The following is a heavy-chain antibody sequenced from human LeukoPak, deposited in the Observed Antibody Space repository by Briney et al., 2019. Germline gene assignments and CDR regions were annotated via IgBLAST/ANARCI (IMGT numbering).Heavy chain of an antibody. J-gene: IGHJ4*01. CDR3: ARDGTAAGLYFDL. CDR1: GFTFSSYG. D-gene: IGHD6-13*01. V-gene: IGHV3-30*02. Sequence: PGGSLRLSCAASGFTFSSYGMHWVRQAPGKGLEWVAFIRYDGSNKYYADSVKGRFTISRDNSKNTLYLQMNSLRAEDTAVYYCARDGTAAGLYFDLWGQGTPVTVSS. CDR2: IRYDGSNK.